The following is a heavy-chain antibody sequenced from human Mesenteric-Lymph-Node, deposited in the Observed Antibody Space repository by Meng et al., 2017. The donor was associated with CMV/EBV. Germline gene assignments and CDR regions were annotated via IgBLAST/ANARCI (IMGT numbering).Heavy chain of an antibody. CDR2: IEQDGSEK. V-gene: IGHV3-7*01. D-gene: IGHD3-3*01. J-gene: IGHJ5*02. Sequence: GGSLRLSCAASGFIFGSYWMTWVRQVPGKGLEWVAYIEQDGSEKYVDSVKGGFTSSRDNATSSLYLQMNSLRGDDTAVYYGARGNAGSGFFGTGWFDPWGQGTLVTVSS. CDR1: GFIFGSYW. CDR3: ARGNAGSGFFGTGWFDP.